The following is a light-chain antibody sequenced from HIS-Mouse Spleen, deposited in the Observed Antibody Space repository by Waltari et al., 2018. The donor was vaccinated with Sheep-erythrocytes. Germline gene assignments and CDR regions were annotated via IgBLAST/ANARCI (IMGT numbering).Light chain of an antibody. CDR1: SSDVGSYNL. Sequence: QSALTRPASVSGSPGQSITISGTGTSSDVGSYNLVSWYQQHPGKAPKLMIYEVSKRPSGVPDRFSGSKSGNTASLTVSGLQAEDEADYYCSSYAGSNNYVFGTGTKVTVL. J-gene: IGLJ1*01. CDR2: EVS. CDR3: SSYAGSNNYV. V-gene: IGLV2-8*01.